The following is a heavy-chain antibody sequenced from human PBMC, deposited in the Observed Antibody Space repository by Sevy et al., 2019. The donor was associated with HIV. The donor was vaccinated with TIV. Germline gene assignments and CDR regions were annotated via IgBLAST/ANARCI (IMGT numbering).Heavy chain of an antibody. V-gene: IGHV3-33*01. CDR3: ARVIGDYRSYYYYFAMDV. J-gene: IGHJ6*02. CDR2: IWYDGSNK. D-gene: IGHD4-17*01. Sequence: GGSLRLSCAASGFTFSSYGMHWVRQAPGKGLEWVAVIWYDGSNKYYADSVKGRFTISGDNSKNTMYLEMNSLRVEDTAVYYCARVIGDYRSYYYYFAMDVWGQGTTVTVSS. CDR1: GFTFSSYG.